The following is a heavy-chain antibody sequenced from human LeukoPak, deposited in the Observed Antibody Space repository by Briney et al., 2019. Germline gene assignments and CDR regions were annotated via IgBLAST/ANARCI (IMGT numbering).Heavy chain of an antibody. D-gene: IGHD4-17*01. CDR3: ARDLDYGDYGTDY. CDR1: GFTFSSYS. V-gene: IGHV3-21*01. CDR2: ISSSSSYM. J-gene: IGHJ4*02. Sequence: GGSLRLSCAASGFTFSSYSMNWFRQAPGKGLEWVSSISSSSSYMYYADSVTGRFTISRDNAKNSLYLQMNSLRAEDTAVYYCARDLDYGDYGTDYWGQGTLVTVSS.